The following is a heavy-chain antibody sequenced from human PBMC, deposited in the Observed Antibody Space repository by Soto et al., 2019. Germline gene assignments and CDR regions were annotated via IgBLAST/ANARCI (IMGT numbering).Heavy chain of an antibody. CDR2: IYPGDSDN. CDR3: ARNKRLPRTRKDGMDV. D-gene: IGHD5-18*01. V-gene: IGHV5-51*01. Sequence: PGESVKISGKGSGYSFTSYCIGWVRQMPWKGLEWMGIIYPGDSDNRYSPSFQGQVTISADKSISTAYLQWSSLKASDTAMYYCARNKRLPRTRKDGMDVWGQGTTVTV. CDR1: GYSFTSYC. J-gene: IGHJ6*02.